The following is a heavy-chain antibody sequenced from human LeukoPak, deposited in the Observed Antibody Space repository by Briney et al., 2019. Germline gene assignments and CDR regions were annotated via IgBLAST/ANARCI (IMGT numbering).Heavy chain of an antibody. D-gene: IGHD5-18*01. V-gene: IGHV1-69*13. CDR2: IIPIFGTA. CDR3: ARDRGPRIQLCH. Sequence: ASVKASCKASGGTFISYAISWVRQAPGQGLEWMGGIIPIFGTANYAQKFQGRVTITADESTSTAYMELSSLRSEDTAAYYCARDRGPRIQLCHWGQGTLVTVSS. CDR1: GGTFISYA. J-gene: IGHJ4*02.